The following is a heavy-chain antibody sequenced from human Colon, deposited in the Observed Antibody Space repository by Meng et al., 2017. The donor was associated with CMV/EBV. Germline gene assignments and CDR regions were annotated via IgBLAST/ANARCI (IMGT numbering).Heavy chain of an antibody. J-gene: IGHJ4*02. CDR1: GFTFRDYG. CDR3: ARAAVGGKEGIDY. D-gene: IGHD4-23*01. Sequence: GESLKISCATSGFTFRDYGIHWVRQAPGKGLEWVSFIRYDGNNLYYSDSVKGRFTISRDNSKNTVFLQMNSLRAADTAVYYCARAAVGGKEGIDYWGQGTLVTVSS. CDR2: IRYDGNNL. V-gene: IGHV3-30*02.